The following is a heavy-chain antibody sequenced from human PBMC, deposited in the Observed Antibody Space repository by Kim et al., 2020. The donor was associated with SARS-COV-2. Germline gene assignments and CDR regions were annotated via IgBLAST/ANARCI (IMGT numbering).Heavy chain of an antibody. CDR3: ARTSSGWYESHYFDY. CDR1: GYTFTSYG. V-gene: IGHV1-18*01. CDR2: ISAYNGNT. J-gene: IGHJ4*02. Sequence: ASVKVSCKASGYTFTSYGISWVRQAPGQGLEWMGWISAYNGNTNYAQKLQGRVTMTTDTSTSTAYMELRSLRSDDTAVYYCARTSSGWYESHYFDYWGQGTLVTVSS. D-gene: IGHD6-19*01.